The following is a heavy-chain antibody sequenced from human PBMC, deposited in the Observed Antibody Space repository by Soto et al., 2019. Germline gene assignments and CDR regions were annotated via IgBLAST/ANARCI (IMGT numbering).Heavy chain of an antibody. CDR3: ASLRWVRGVISRYGMDV. J-gene: IGHJ6*02. CDR1: GGTFSSYA. V-gene: IGHV1-69*01. CDR2: IIPIFGTA. Sequence: QVQLVQSGAEVKKPGSSVKVSCKASGGTFSSYAISWVRQAPGQGLEWMGGIIPIFGTANYAQKFQGRVTITADESTSTAYMELSSLSSEDTAVYYCASLRWVRGVISRYGMDVWGQGTTVTVSS. D-gene: IGHD3-10*01.